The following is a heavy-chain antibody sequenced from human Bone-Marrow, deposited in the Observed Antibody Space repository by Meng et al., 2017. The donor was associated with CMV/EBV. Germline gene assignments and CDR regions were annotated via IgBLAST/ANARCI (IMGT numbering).Heavy chain of an antibody. Sequence: GESLKISCAASGFTFSSYAMHWVRQAPGKGLEWVAVVWYDGSNTQYGDSVKGRFTISRDNSKKTLYLQMNSLRAEDTAVYYCAKGPYCTSSSCHGGMAFDIWGRGTLVTVSS. D-gene: IGHD2-2*01. CDR1: GFTFSSYA. CDR3: AKGPYCTSSSCHGGMAFDI. CDR2: VWYDGSNT. V-gene: IGHV3-33*06. J-gene: IGHJ3*02.